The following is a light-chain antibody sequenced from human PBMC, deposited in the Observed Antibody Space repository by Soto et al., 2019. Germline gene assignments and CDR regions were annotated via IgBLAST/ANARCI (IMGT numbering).Light chain of an antibody. CDR3: QQYKSYSRT. CDR2: QAS. CDR1: QSINNW. J-gene: IGKJ3*01. V-gene: IGKV1-5*03. Sequence: DIQMTQSPSTLSASVGDRVTITCWASQSINNWLAWFQQKPGKAPKLLISQASSLESGVPSRFSGSGSETEFTLTISSLQPDDFVTYYCQQYKSYSRTFGPGTKVDIK.